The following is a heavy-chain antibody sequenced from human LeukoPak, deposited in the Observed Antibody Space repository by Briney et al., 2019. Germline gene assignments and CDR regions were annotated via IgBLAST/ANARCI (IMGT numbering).Heavy chain of an antibody. J-gene: IGHJ4*02. Sequence: GRSLRLSCTSSGFTFSNFGMHWVRQAPGKGLDWVAVISYGGSNKYYADSVKGRFALSRHNSKHTLSLRMNRQRDEDTAVYYCAKDQYYYGSGSYYTPDTWGQGTLVTVSS. CDR2: ISYGGSNK. CDR3: AKDQYYYGSGSYYTPDT. CDR1: GFTFSNFG. D-gene: IGHD3-10*01. V-gene: IGHV3-30*18.